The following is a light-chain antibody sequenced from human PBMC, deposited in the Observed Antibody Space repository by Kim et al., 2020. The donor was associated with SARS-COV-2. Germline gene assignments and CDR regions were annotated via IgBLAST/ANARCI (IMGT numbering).Light chain of an antibody. J-gene: IGLJ3*02. CDR1: NIGSKS. Sequence: SYELTQPPSVSVAPGKTARLTCGGNNIGSKSVHWYQQKPGQAPVLVIYYDSDRPSGIPERFSGSNSGNTATLTISRVEAGDEADYYCQVWDSSSDRVFGGGTQLTVL. CDR3: QVWDSSSDRV. CDR2: YDS. V-gene: IGLV3-21*04.